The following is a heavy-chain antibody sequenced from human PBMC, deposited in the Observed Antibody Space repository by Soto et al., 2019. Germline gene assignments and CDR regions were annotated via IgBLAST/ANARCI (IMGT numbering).Heavy chain of an antibody. CDR1: VITFGSRA. CDR2: ITHTGGDT. V-gene: IGHV3-23*01. CDR3: ARGSTDSYPGSRIFDF. Sequence: GGPLRLSCVASVITFGSRAMSWIRQAPGEGLDWVSTITHTGGDTKYSDAVRGRFTMSRHNSKKTLYLQMNNLRVEDSALYYCARGSTDSYPGSRIFDFWGRGTLVTVSS. J-gene: IGHJ4*02. D-gene: IGHD3-10*01.